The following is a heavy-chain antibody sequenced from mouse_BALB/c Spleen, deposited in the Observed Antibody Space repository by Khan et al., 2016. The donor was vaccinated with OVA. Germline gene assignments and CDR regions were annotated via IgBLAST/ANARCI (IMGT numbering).Heavy chain of an antibody. J-gene: IGHJ2*01. V-gene: IGHV1S135*01. CDR2: IDPSNGGT. Sequence: VQLQQSGPELVKPGASVKVSCKASGYSFTDYNMFWVKQSHGKSLEWIGYIDPSNGGTSYNQKFKGKATLTVDKSSSTAFMHLSSLTSADSAVCYCARADYYGSSYYFDYWGQGTTLTVSS. D-gene: IGHD1-1*01. CDR1: GYSFTDYN. CDR3: ARADYYGSSYYFDY.